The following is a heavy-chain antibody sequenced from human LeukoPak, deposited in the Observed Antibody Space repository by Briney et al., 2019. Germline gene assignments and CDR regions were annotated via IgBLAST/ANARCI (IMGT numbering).Heavy chain of an antibody. V-gene: IGHV4-39*01. CDR1: GAPFSSSTYY. D-gene: IGHD6-13*01. Sequence: SETLSLTCTVSGAPFSSSTYYWGWIRQPPGKGLEWIGSIYYSGSTYYNPSLKSRVTMSVDTSKNQFSLKLSSVTAADTAVYYCARHAGGISATGTRPFDYWGQGTLVTVSS. CDR2: IYYSGST. J-gene: IGHJ4*02. CDR3: ARHAGGISATGTRPFDY.